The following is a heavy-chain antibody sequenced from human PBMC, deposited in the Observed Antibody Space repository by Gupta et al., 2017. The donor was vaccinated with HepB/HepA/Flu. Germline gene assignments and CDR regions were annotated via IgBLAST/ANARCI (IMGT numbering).Heavy chain of an antibody. Sequence: LLLQQAGPGLVKSSETLSLTCTVAGSSISSRSFYSGWIRQPPGKGLESIGTIYSSGTTYYSPSLKSRVTISVDTSKNQFSLKLSSVTAADTAVYYCAIRSGENYCFDYWGHGTLVTVSS. CDR2: IYSSGTT. V-gene: IGHV4-39*01. D-gene: IGHD7-27*01. J-gene: IGHJ4*01. CDR1: GSSISSRSFY. CDR3: AIRSGENYCFDY.